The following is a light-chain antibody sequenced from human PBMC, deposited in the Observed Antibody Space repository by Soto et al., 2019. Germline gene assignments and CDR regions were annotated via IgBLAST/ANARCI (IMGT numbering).Light chain of an antibody. Sequence: EIVMTQSPATVSLSPGERATLSCRASQSVGKYLVWYQQKPGQAPRLLIYDASNRATGIPARFSGSGSGTDFTLTISSLEPEDFAVYYCQQRGNRPPWTFGQGTKVDIK. J-gene: IGKJ1*01. CDR2: DAS. CDR1: QSVGKY. V-gene: IGKV3-11*01. CDR3: QQRGNRPPWT.